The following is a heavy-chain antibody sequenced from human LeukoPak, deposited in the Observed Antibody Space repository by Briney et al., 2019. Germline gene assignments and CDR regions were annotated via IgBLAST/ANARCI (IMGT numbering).Heavy chain of an antibody. CDR1: GGSISSYY. CDR2: IYTSGSA. J-gene: IGHJ3*02. Sequence: SETLSLTCTVSGGSISSYYWSWIRQPAGKGLEWIGRIYTSGSANYNPSLKSRVTMSVDTSKNQFSLKLSSVTAADTAVYYCARDLPRWLRVDDFDIWGQGTMVTVSS. D-gene: IGHD5-12*01. CDR3: ARDLPRWLRVDDFDI. V-gene: IGHV4-4*07.